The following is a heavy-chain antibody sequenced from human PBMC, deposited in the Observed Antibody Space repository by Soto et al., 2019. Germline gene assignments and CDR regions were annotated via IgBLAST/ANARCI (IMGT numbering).Heavy chain of an antibody. CDR2: IYWDDDK. D-gene: IGHD5-18*01. J-gene: IGHJ4*02. V-gene: IGHV2-5*02. Sequence: KESGPTLVKPTQTLTLTCTFSGFSLSTSGMGVGWIRQPPGKALEWLALIYWDDDKRYSPSLKSRLTITKGTSKNQVVLRMTNMDPVDTATYYCAHRLSYGAYFDFWGQGTLVTVSS. CDR3: AHRLSYGAYFDF. CDR1: GFSLSTSGMG.